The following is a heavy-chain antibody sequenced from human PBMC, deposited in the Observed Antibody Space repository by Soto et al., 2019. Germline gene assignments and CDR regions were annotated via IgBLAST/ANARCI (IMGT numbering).Heavy chain of an antibody. D-gene: IGHD2-2*01. CDR1: GYTFTCYY. J-gene: IGHJ6*02. CDR2: INPNSGGT. Sequence: SAEVSFKASGYTFTCYYMHWVRQAPGQGLEWMGWINPNSGGTNYAQKFQGRVTMTRDTSISTAYMELSRLRSDDTAVYYCARVGGSTPAAIPDYYYYGMDVWGQGTTVTVSS. V-gene: IGHV1-2*02. CDR3: ARVGGSTPAAIPDYYYYGMDV.